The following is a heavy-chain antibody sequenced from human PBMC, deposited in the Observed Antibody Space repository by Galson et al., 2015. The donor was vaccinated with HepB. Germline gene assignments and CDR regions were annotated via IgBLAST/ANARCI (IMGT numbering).Heavy chain of an antibody. J-gene: IGHJ4*02. CDR2: INWNGGST. CDR1: GFTFDDYG. CDR3: ARDPPQIAAAGTHGVGVFDY. D-gene: IGHD6-13*01. V-gene: IGHV3-20*04. Sequence: SLRLSCAASGFTFDDYGMSWVRQAPGKGLEWVSGINWNGGSTGYADSVKGRFTISRDNAKNSLYLQMNSLRAEDTALYYCARDPPQIAAAGTHGVGVFDYWGQGTLVTVSS.